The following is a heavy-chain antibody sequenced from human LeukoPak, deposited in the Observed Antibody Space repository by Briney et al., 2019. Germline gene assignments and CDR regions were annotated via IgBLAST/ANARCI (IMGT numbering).Heavy chain of an antibody. J-gene: IGHJ4*02. D-gene: IGHD5-12*01. V-gene: IGHV4-4*07. Sequence: SETLSLTCTVSGGSISSYYWSWIRQPAGKGLEWIGRIYTSGSTNYNPSLKSRVTMSVDTSKNQFSLKLSSVTAADTAVYYCARNTPRASGPPYYFDYWGQGTLVTVSS. CDR2: IYTSGST. CDR3: ARNTPRASGPPYYFDY. CDR1: GGSISSYY.